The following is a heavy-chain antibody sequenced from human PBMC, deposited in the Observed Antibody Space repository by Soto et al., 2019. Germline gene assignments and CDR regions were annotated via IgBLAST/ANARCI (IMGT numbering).Heavy chain of an antibody. D-gene: IGHD6-13*01. CDR3: ASRYSSSWYDY. V-gene: IGHV4-34*01. CDR2: INHSGST. Sequence: PSETLSLTCAVYGGSFSGYYWSWIRQPPGKGLEWIGEINHSGSTNYNPSLKSRVTISVDTSKNQFSLKLSSVTAADTAVYYCASRYSSSWYDYWGQGTLVTVSS. J-gene: IGHJ4*02. CDR1: GGSFSGYY.